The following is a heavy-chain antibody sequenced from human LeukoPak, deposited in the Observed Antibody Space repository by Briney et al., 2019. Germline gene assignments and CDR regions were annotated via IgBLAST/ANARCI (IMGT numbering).Heavy chain of an antibody. Sequence: ASVKVSCKTSGYGFTNYGITWVRQAPGQGLEWMGWISGYNSKPFYAQNFQGRVTMTTDTSTSTVYMELRSLRSDDTAVYYCARDPVYYGSGDADFDYWGQGTLVTVSS. D-gene: IGHD3-10*01. V-gene: IGHV1-18*01. J-gene: IGHJ4*02. CDR2: ISGYNSKP. CDR3: ARDPVYYGSGDADFDY. CDR1: GYGFTNYG.